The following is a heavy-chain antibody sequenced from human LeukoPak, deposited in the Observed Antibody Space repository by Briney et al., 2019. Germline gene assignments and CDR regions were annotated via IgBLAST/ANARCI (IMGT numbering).Heavy chain of an antibody. Sequence: SETVSLTCTVSGGSISSYYWSWIRQPPGKGLEWIGYIYYSGSTNYNPSLKSRVTISVDTSKNQFSLKLSSVTAADTAVYYCARGLAGDYGDYGFDYWGQGTMVTVST. CDR2: IYYSGST. CDR3: ARGLAGDYGDYGFDY. J-gene: IGHJ4*02. D-gene: IGHD4-17*01. V-gene: IGHV4-59*01. CDR1: GGSISSYY.